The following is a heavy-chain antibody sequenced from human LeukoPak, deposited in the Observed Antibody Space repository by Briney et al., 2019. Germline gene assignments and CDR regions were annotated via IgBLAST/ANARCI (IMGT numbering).Heavy chain of an antibody. J-gene: IGHJ4*02. Sequence: GGSLRLSCVASGFTLSTSGMHWVRQAPGKGLEWVALMWADGMDKDYKDSVKGRFTVSRDNSKNTLFLQMTSLRAEDTAVYYCARVGGRYSPLGYWGQGTLVTVSS. CDR1: GFTLSTSG. CDR3: ARVGGRYSPLGY. V-gene: IGHV3-33*01. CDR2: MWADGMDK. D-gene: IGHD3-16*02.